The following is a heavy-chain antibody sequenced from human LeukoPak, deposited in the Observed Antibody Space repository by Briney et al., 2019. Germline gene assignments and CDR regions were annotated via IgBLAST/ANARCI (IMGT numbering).Heavy chain of an antibody. V-gene: IGHV1-18*01. CDR3: ARDLSSSGWSRDYYFDY. CDR1: GYTFTSYG. CDR2: ISAYNGNT. Sequence: ASVKVSCKASGYTFTSYGISWVRQAPGQGLEWMGWISAYNGNTNYAQKLQGRVTMTTGTSTSTAYMELRSLRSDDTAVYYCARDLSSSGWSRDYYFDYWGQGTLVTVSS. D-gene: IGHD6-19*01. J-gene: IGHJ4*02.